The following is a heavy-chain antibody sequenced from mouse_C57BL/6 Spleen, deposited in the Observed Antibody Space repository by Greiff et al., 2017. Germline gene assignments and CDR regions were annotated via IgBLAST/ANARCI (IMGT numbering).Heavy chain of an antibody. J-gene: IGHJ2*01. CDR3: ARGGSSYDYFDY. CDR2: ISSGSSTI. D-gene: IGHD1-1*01. Sequence: EVKLVESGGGLVKPGGSLKLSCAASGFTFSDYGMHWVRQAPEKGLEWVAYISSGSSTIYYADTVKGRVTISRDNAKNTLFLQMTSLRSEDTAVYYCARGGSSYDYFDYWGQGTTLTVSS. CDR1: GFTFSDYG. V-gene: IGHV5-17*01.